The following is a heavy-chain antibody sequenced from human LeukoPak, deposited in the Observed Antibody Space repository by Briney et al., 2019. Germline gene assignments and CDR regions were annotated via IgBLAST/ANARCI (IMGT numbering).Heavy chain of an antibody. Sequence: SETLSLTCAAYGGSFSGYYWSWIRQPPGKGLEWIGEINHSGSTNYNPSLKSRVTISVDTSKNQFSLKLSSVTAADTAVYYCARGPVVVVSTYTYYYGMDVWGQGTTVTVSS. V-gene: IGHV4-34*01. CDR3: ARGPVVVVSTYTYYYGMDV. CDR1: GGSFSGYY. CDR2: INHSGST. J-gene: IGHJ6*02. D-gene: IGHD2-15*01.